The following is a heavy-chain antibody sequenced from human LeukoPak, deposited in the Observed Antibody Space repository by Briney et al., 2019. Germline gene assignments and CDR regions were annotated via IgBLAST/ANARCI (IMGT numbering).Heavy chain of an antibody. J-gene: IGHJ4*02. Sequence: GASVKVSCKASGYTFTGYYMHWVRQAPGQGLEWMGWINPNSGGTNYAQKFQGRVTMTEDTSTDTAYMELSSLRSEDTAVYYCATFGDSFDYWGQGTLVTVSS. D-gene: IGHD4-17*01. CDR3: ATFGDSFDY. CDR1: GYTFTGYY. CDR2: INPNSGGT. V-gene: IGHV1-2*02.